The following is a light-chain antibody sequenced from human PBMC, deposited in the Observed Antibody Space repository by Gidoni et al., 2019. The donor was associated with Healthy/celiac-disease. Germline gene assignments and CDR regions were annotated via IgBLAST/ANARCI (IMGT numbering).Light chain of an antibody. V-gene: IGLV2-14*01. CDR1: SSDVGGYNY. CDR2: EVS. CDR3: SSYTSSSTPYV. Sequence: QSALTQPASVSGSPGQSLTISCTGTSSDVGGYNYVSWYQQHPGKAPKLMIYEVSNRPSGVSNRFSGLQAEDEADYYCSSYTSSSTPYVFGTGTKVTVL. J-gene: IGLJ1*01.